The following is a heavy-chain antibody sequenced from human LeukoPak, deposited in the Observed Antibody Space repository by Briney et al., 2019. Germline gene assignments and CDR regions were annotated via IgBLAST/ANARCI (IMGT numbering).Heavy chain of an antibody. CDR1: GFTFSSYA. Sequence: GGSLRLSCAASGFTFSSYAMSWVRQAPGKGLEWVSAIRSAGGSTNYADSVKGRFTISRDNSKNTLFLQMNSLRAEDTAVYYCAKDTLGYCTGGVCSHFDYWGQGTLVTVSS. J-gene: IGHJ4*02. CDR2: IRSAGGST. D-gene: IGHD2-8*02. V-gene: IGHV3-23*01. CDR3: AKDTLGYCTGGVCSHFDY.